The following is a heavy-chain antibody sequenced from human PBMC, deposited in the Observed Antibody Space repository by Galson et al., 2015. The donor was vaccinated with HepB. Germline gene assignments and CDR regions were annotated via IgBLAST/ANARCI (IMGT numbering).Heavy chain of an antibody. V-gene: IGHV4-39*02. CDR2: IYYSGST. CDR3: AKDVRRDGYKLAY. Sequence: ETLSLTCTVSGGSISSSSYYWGWIRQPPGKGLEWIGSIYYSGSTYYNPSLESRVTISVDTSKNQFSLKLSSVTAADTAVYYCAKDVRRDGYKLAYWGQGTLATVSS. D-gene: IGHD5-24*01. CDR1: GGSISSSSYY. J-gene: IGHJ4*02.